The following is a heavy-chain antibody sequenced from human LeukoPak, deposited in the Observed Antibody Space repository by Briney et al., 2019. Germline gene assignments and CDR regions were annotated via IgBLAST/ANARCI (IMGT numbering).Heavy chain of an antibody. V-gene: IGHV3-23*01. D-gene: IGHD4-17*01. Sequence: RTGGSLRLACAASGFPFSSYAMSWVRQAPGKGLEWVSAISGSGGSTYYADSVKGRFTISRDNSKTTLYLQMNSLRAEDTAVYYCAKDLDYYGASPDFDYWGQGTLVTVSS. J-gene: IGHJ4*02. CDR3: AKDLDYYGASPDFDY. CDR2: ISGSGGST. CDR1: GFPFSSYA.